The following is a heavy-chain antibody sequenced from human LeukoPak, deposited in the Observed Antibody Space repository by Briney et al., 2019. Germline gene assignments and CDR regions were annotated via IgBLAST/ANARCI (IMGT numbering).Heavy chain of an antibody. CDR3: AKPLPGTHYYFDN. V-gene: IGHV3-72*01. D-gene: IGHD1-14*01. Sequence: GGSLRLSCAASGFTFIDHYMDWVRQAPGKGLEWVVRTRNKANSYTTEYAASVKGRFTISRDDSKNSLYLQMNSLKTEDTAVYYCAKPLPGTHYYFDNWGQGTLVTVSS. CDR2: TRNKANSYTT. CDR1: GFTFIDHY. J-gene: IGHJ4*02.